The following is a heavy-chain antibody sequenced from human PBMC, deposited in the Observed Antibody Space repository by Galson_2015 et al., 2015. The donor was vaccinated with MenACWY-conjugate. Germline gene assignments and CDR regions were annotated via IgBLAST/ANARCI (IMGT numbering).Heavy chain of an antibody. CDR3: STDTGTPSSIGYFDY. J-gene: IGHJ4*02. CDR1: GFTFSNAW. D-gene: IGHD1-1*01. CDR2: IKSKTDGGTT. Sequence: SLRLSCAASGFTFSNAWMSWVRQAPGKGLEWVGRIKSKTDGGTTDYAAPVKGRFTISRDDSKNTLYLQMNSLKTEDTAVYYCSTDTGTPSSIGYFDYWGQGTLVTVSS. V-gene: IGHV3-15*01.